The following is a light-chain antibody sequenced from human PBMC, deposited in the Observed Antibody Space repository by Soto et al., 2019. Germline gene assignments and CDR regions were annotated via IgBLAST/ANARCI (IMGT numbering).Light chain of an antibody. CDR3: QHYNNWLRT. CDR2: GAS. CDR1: QSVSSY. Sequence: EIVMTQSPATLSVSPRERATLSCRASQSVSSYVAPYQQKPGQAPRLPTCGASTRATGIPARCSGSGSRTEFTLTISSLQSEDFAVYYCQHYNNWLRTFGQGTKVDIK. V-gene: IGKV3-15*01. J-gene: IGKJ1*01.